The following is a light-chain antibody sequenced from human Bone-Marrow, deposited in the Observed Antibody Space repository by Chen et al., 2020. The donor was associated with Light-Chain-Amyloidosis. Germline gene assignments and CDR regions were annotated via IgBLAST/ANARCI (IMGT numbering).Light chain of an antibody. J-gene: IGLJ2*01. V-gene: IGLV3-25*03. CDR2: RDT. Sequence: SYELTQPPSVSLSTGQTDRLTCSGDDLPTKYAYWYQQKPGQAPVLVIHRDTERPSGISERFSGSSSGTTATLTISGVQAEDEADYHCQSADSSGTYEVIFGGGTKLTVL. CDR1: DLPTKY. CDR3: QSADSSGTYEVI.